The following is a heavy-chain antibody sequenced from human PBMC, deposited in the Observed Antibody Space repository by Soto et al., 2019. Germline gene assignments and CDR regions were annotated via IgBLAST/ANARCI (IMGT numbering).Heavy chain of an antibody. V-gene: IGHV4-30-4*01. CDR3: ARVYCSGGSCYYNWFDP. CDR1: GGSISSGDYY. Sequence: ASETLSLTCTVSGGSISSGDYYWSWIRQPPGKGLEWIGYIYYSGSTYYNPSLKSRVTISVDTSKNQFSLKLSSVTAADTAVYYCARVYCSGGSCYYNWFDPWGQGTLVTVSS. CDR2: IYYSGST. D-gene: IGHD2-15*01. J-gene: IGHJ5*02.